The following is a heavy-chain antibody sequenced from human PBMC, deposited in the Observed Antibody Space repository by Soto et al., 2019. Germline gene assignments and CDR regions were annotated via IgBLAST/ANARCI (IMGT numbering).Heavy chain of an antibody. D-gene: IGHD2-2*01. Sequence: ASVKVSCKASGYTFTSYAMHWVRQAPGQRLEWMGWINAGNGNTKYSQKFQGRVTITRDTSASTAYMELSSLRSEDTAVYYCARDQGYCSSTSCYQAYGMDVWGQGTTVTSP. J-gene: IGHJ6*02. V-gene: IGHV1-3*01. CDR2: INAGNGNT. CDR3: ARDQGYCSSTSCYQAYGMDV. CDR1: GYTFTSYA.